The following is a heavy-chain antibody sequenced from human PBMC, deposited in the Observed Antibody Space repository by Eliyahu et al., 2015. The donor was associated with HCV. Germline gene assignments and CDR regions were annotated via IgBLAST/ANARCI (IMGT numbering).Heavy chain of an antibody. D-gene: IGHD3-3*01. CDR3: ARDWSVRGGNYYYYYGMDV. Sequence: KKPGSSVKVSCKASGGTFSSYAISWVRQAPGQGLEWMGGIIPIFGTANYAQKFQGRVTITADKSTSTAYMELSSLRSEDTAVYYCARDWSVRGGNYYYYYGMDVWGQGTTVTVSS. J-gene: IGHJ6*02. V-gene: IGHV1-69*06. CDR1: GGTFSSYA. CDR2: IIPIFGTA.